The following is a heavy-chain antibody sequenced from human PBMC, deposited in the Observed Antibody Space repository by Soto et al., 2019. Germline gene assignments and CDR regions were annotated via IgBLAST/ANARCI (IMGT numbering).Heavy chain of an antibody. CDR2: INAGNGNT. J-gene: IGHJ4*02. V-gene: IGHV1-3*01. D-gene: IGHD3-16*01. CDR3: ARTLGQYYDYVWGAKGSYYFDY. CDR1: GYTFTSYA. Sequence: GASVKVSCKASGYTFTSYAMHWVRQAPGQRLEWMGWINAGNGNTKYSQKFQGRVTITRDTSASTAYMELSSLRSEDTAVYYCARTLGQYYDYVWGAKGSYYFDYWGQGTLVTVSS.